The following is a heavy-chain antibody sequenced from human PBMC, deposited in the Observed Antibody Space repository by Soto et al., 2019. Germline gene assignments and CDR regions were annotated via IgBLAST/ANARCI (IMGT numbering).Heavy chain of an antibody. CDR1: GFTFRNYA. J-gene: IGHJ4*02. Sequence: EVQLLESGGGLVQPGGSLRLSCAASGFTFRNYAMSWARQAPGKGLEWVAAISGIGGTTHYADSVKGRFTISRDNSKNTLYLQRNSLRVEDTAVYYCAKDSSSTSCYAFNYGGQGSRVTVSS. CDR2: ISGIGGTT. CDR3: AKDSSSTSCYAFNY. D-gene: IGHD2-2*01. V-gene: IGHV3-23*01.